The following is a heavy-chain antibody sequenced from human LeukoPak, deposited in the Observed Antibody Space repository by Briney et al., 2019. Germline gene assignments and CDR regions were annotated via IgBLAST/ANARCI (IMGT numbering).Heavy chain of an antibody. Sequence: GGSLRLSCEVSGFVFDDYAMHWVRQSPGKGLEWASGISWNSDDIDYADSVKGRFTISRDNARNSLYLQMKSLRPEDTAFYYCVKAHRGANTWNYFDSWGQGTLVTVSS. CDR2: ISWNSDDI. J-gene: IGHJ5*01. D-gene: IGHD1-7*01. V-gene: IGHV3-9*01. CDR3: VKAHRGANTWNYFDS. CDR1: GFVFDDYA.